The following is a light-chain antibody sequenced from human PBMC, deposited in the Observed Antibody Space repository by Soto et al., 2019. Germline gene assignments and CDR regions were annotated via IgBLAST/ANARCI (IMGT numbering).Light chain of an antibody. CDR2: AAS. Sequence: DIKLSQSPSVLSAFVGDRVTITCRASQGISSSLAWYQQKPGEAPKLLIYAASTLQSGVPPRFSGSGSGTEFTLTISGLQPEDFAVYYCQQYNNWPITFGQGTRLEIK. J-gene: IGKJ5*01. CDR1: QGISSS. CDR3: QQYNNWPIT. V-gene: IGKV1-9*01.